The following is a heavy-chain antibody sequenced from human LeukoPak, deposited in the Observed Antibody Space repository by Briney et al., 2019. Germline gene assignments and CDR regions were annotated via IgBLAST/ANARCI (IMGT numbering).Heavy chain of an antibody. V-gene: IGHV1-3*01. D-gene: IGHD4-11*01. J-gene: IGHJ6*02. CDR1: GYTFTTYA. CDR2: INAGNGNT. Sequence: VSVKVSCKASGYTFTTYAMHWVRQAPGQRLEWMGWINAGNGNTKYSQKFQGRVTITRGTSASTAYMELSSLRSEDTAVYYCARSNPLSYYGMDVWGQGTTVTVSS. CDR3: ARSNPLSYYGMDV.